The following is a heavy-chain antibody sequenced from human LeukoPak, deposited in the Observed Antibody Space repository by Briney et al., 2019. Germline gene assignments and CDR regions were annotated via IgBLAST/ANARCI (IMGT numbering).Heavy chain of an antibody. D-gene: IGHD1-26*01. CDR3: ASQVPLTSLHPGSYSLDY. V-gene: IGHV3-53*01. CDR1: GFTVSSNY. J-gene: IGHJ4*02. Sequence: GGSLRLSCAASGFTVSSNYMSWARQAPGKGLEWVSVIYSGGSTYYADSVKGRFTISRDNSKNTLYLQMNSLRAEDTAVYYCASQVPLTSLHPGSYSLDYWGQGTLVTVSS. CDR2: IYSGGST.